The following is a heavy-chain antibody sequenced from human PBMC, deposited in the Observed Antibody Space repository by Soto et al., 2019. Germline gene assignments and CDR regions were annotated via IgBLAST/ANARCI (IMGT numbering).Heavy chain of an antibody. J-gene: IGHJ4*02. CDR2: INHSGST. D-gene: IGHD3-16*02. V-gene: IGHV4-34*01. CDR1: GGSISSGYH. CDR3: ARGRYDYVWGSYRYIHYFDY. Sequence: SETLSLTCTVSGGSISSGYHWAWIRQPPGKGLEWIGEINHSGSTNYNPSLKSRVTISVDTSKNQFSLKLSSVTAADTAVYYCARGRYDYVWGSYRYIHYFDYWGQGTLVTVSS.